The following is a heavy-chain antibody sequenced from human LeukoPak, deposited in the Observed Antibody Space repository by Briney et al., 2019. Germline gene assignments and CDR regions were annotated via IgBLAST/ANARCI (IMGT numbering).Heavy chain of an antibody. CDR2: VKKDGSEK. Sequence: PGGSLRLSCAASGFTFSSYWMSWVRQAPGKGLEWVANVKKDGSEKYYVDSVKGRFTISRDNAQNSLYLQMNSLRVEDTAIYYCARDPYNGAYSEGYYYYYMDVWGKGTTVTVSS. CDR1: GFTFSSYW. J-gene: IGHJ6*03. V-gene: IGHV3-7*01. CDR3: ARDPYNGAYSEGYYYYYMDV. D-gene: IGHD1-1*01.